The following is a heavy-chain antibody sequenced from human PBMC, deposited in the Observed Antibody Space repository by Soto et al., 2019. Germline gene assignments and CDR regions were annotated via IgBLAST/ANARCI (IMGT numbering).Heavy chain of an antibody. V-gene: IGHV3-23*01. Sequence: PGGSLRLSCAASGFTFSSYAMSWVRQAPGKGLEWVSAISGSGGSTYYADSVKGRFTISRDNSKNTLYLQMNSLRAEDTAVYYCAKGGYQPKFIYNWFDPWGQGTLVTVSS. CDR1: GFTFSSYA. J-gene: IGHJ5*02. CDR2: ISGSGGST. CDR3: AKGGYQPKFIYNWFDP. D-gene: IGHD2-2*01.